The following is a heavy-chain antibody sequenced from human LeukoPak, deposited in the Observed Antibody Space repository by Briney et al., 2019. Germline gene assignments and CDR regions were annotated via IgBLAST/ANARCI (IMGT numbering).Heavy chain of an antibody. V-gene: IGHV1-69*13. CDR3: AREWWVGATYGYFDY. J-gene: IGHJ4*02. CDR1: GGTFSSYA. Sequence: SVKVSCKASGGTFSSYAISWVRQAPGQGLEWMGGIIPIFGTANYAQKFQGRVTIAADESTSTAYMELSSLRSEDTAVYYCAREWWVGATYGYFDYWGQGTLVTVSS. D-gene: IGHD1-26*01. CDR2: IIPIFGTA.